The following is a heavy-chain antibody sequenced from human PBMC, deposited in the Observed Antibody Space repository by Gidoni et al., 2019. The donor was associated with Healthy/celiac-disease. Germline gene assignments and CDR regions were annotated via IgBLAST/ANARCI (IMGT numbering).Heavy chain of an antibody. CDR2: IDWDDDK. CDR1: GFSLSTTGMC. V-gene: IGHV2-70*01. D-gene: IGHD3-10*01. J-gene: IGHJ6*02. CDR3: ARNRVLLWFGELSSQGGMDV. Sequence: QVTLRESGPALVKPTQTLTLTCTFSGFSLSTTGMCVSWIRQPPGKALEWLALIDWDDDKYYSTSLKTRLTISKDTAKNQGVLTMTNMDPVDTATYYCARNRVLLWFGELSSQGGMDVWGQGTTVTVSS.